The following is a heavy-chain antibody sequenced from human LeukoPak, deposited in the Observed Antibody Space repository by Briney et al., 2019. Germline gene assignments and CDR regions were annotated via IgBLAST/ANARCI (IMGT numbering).Heavy chain of an antibody. Sequence: GGSLRLSCAASGFTVSSNYMSWVRQAPGKGLEWVSSISYSSNYIYYADSVKGRFIISRDNAKNSLYLQMNSLRDEDTAVYYCARGVIYWGQGTLVTVSS. D-gene: IGHD2-21*01. CDR1: GFTVSSNY. V-gene: IGHV3-21*01. CDR3: ARGVIY. CDR2: ISYSSNYI. J-gene: IGHJ4*02.